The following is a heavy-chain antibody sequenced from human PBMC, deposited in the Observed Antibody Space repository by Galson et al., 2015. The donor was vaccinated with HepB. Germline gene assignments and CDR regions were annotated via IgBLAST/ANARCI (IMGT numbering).Heavy chain of an antibody. CDR1: GGTFSSYA. Sequence: SVKVSCKASGGTFSSYAISWVRQAPGQGLEWMGGIIPIFGTANYAQKFQGRVTITADESTSTAYMELSSLRSEDTTVYYCARANGVTTLYAFDIWGQGTMVTVSS. J-gene: IGHJ3*02. V-gene: IGHV1-69*13. CDR3: ARANGVTTLYAFDI. CDR2: IIPIFGTA. D-gene: IGHD4-17*01.